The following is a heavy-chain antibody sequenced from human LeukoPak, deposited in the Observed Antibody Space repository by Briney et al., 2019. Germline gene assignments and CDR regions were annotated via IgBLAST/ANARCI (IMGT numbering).Heavy chain of an antibody. CDR2: LSYTGKT. CDR3: SEGYFEPFDH. CDR1: GVSVSTSH. V-gene: IGHV4-59*02. D-gene: IGHD2/OR15-2a*01. Sequence: SGTLSLTCNVSGVSVSTSHWNWIRQRPGKGLEWIGCLSYTGKTDYNPSLKSRVSISLGSPNNHFSLKLTSVTAADTAVYYCSEGYFEPFDHWGQGILVTVSS. J-gene: IGHJ4*02.